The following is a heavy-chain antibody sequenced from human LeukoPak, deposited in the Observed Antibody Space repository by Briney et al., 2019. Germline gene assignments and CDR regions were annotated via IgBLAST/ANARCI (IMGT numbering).Heavy chain of an antibody. V-gene: IGHV1-2*02. D-gene: IGHD2-2*01. CDR1: GYTFTGYY. Sequence: ASVKVSCKASGYTFTGYYMHWVRQAPGQGLEWMGWINPNSGGTNYAQKFQGRVTMTRDTSISTAYMGLSRLRSDDTAVYYCARARDIVVVAFDYWGQGTLVTVSS. CDR2: INPNSGGT. J-gene: IGHJ4*02. CDR3: ARARDIVVVAFDY.